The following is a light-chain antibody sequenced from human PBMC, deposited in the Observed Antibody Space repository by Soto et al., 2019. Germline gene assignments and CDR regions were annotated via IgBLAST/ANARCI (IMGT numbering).Light chain of an antibody. V-gene: IGLV2-23*01. CDR3: CSYAVSTTSRAFVV. CDR1: SNDVGTYNL. J-gene: IGLJ2*01. Sequence: QSVLTQPASVSGSRGQSITISCTGTSNDVGTYNLVSWYQLHPGKAPRLIINEGSKRPSGVSYRFSASKSGNTASLTISGLQAEDEADYYCCSYAVSTTSRAFVVFGGGTKVTVL. CDR2: EGS.